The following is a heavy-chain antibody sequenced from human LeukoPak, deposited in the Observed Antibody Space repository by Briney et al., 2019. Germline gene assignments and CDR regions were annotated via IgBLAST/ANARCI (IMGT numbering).Heavy chain of an antibody. Sequence: SETLSLTCTVSGGSISNYYWSWVRQPPGKGLDWIGYIYYSGSTNYSPSFKSRVSILIRTSTNQFSLRQRTVTGADTAVYYCARSFSGTYPGLHDRGQGTLVAVPS. V-gene: IGHV4-59*08. CDR1: GGSISNYY. CDR3: ARSFSGTYPGLHD. D-gene: IGHD3-10*01. CDR2: IYYSGST. J-gene: IGHJ4*02.